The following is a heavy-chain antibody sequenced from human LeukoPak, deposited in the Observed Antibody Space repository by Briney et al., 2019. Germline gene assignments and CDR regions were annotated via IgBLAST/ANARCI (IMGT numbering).Heavy chain of an antibody. Sequence: SETLSLTCTVSGGSISSSSYYWGWIRQPPGKGLEWIGNIYYSGSTYYNPSLKSRVTISVDTSKNQFSLKLGSVTAADTAVYYCARRYSYDSSGYAAPLDYWGQGTLVTVSS. J-gene: IGHJ4*02. CDR2: IYYSGST. CDR3: ARRYSYDSSGYAAPLDY. CDR1: GGSISSSSYY. D-gene: IGHD3-22*01. V-gene: IGHV4-39*01.